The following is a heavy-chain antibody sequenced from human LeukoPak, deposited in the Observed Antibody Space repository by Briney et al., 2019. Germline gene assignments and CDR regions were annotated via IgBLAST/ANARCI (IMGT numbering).Heavy chain of an antibody. V-gene: IGHV4-38-2*02. CDR2: IYHSGST. CDR3: ARDGYSYGGWFDP. CDR1: GYSIGSGYY. Sequence: SETLSLTCTVSGYSIGSGYYWGWTRQPPGKGLEWIGSIYHSGSTYYNPSLKSRVTISVDTSKNQFSLKLSSVTAADTAVYYCARDGYSYGGWFDPWGQGTLVTVSS. D-gene: IGHD5-18*01. J-gene: IGHJ5*02.